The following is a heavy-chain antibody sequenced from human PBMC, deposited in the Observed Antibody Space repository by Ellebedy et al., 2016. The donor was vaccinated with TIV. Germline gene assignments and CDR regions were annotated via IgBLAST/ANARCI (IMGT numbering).Heavy chain of an antibody. J-gene: IGHJ6*02. Sequence: PGGSLRLSCTASGCTSSPNRMPWVPQAQRQRLAWVSTISDDGSETYYSDSVKGRFTMSRDNSKNTLYLQINSRRAEDTAMFYCATAYSYATTPDYYYGMDVWGQGTTVTVSS. V-gene: IGHV3-30*16. CDR2: ISDDGSET. CDR1: GCTSSPNR. D-gene: IGHD5-18*01. CDR3: ATAYSYATTPDYYYGMDV.